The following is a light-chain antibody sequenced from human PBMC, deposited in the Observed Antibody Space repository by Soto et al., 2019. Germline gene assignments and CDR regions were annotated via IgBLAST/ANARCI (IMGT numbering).Light chain of an antibody. CDR2: DVS. CDR1: SSDVGGYNY. CDR3: SSYTGSSTYVV. V-gene: IGLV2-14*01. J-gene: IGLJ2*01. Sequence: QSALTQPASLSGSPGQSSTISCTGTSSDVGGYNYVSCYQQHPGKAHKLMIYDVSNRPSGVSNRFAGSKSANPASLTISGLQAEEEADYYCSSYTGSSTYVVFGGGTKLTVL.